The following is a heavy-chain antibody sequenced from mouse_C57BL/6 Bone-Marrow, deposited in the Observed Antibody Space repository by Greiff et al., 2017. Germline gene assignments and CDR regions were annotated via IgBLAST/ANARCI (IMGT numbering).Heavy chain of an antibody. V-gene: IGHV1-7*01. J-gene: IGHJ2*01. D-gene: IGHD1-1*02. CDR2: INPSSGYT. CDR1: GYTFTSYW. Sequence: QVKLQQSGAELAKPGASVKLSCKASGYTFTSYWMHWVKQRPGQGLEWIGYINPSSGYTKYNQKFKDKATLTEDKSSSTDYMQLSSLTNEDSAVYYCASSYGFDYWGQGTTLTVSS. CDR3: ASSYGFDY.